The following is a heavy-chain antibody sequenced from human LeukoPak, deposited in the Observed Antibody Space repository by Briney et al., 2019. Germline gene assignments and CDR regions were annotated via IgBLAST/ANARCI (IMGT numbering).Heavy chain of an antibody. CDR1: GYTFTSYG. CDR2: ISAYNGNT. Sequence: ASVKVSCKASGYTFTSYGISWMRQAPGQGLEWMEWISAYNGNTNYAQKLQGRVTMTTDTYTSTAYMELRSLRSDDTAVYYCARDGAGTVAWFEPWGQGTLVTVSS. D-gene: IGHD1-1*01. CDR3: ARDGAGTVAWFEP. J-gene: IGHJ5*02. V-gene: IGHV1-18*01.